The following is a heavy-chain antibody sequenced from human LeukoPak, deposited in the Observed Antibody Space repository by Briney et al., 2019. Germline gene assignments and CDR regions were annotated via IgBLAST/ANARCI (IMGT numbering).Heavy chain of an antibody. V-gene: IGHV3-23*01. CDR2: ISGSGGST. CDR1: GFTFSSYA. CDR3: AKDSSDGGLELQED. D-gene: IGHD1-26*01. Sequence: GGSLRLSCAASGFTFSSYAMSWVRQAPGKGLEWVSAISGSGGSTYYADSVKGRFTISRDNSKNTLYLQMNSLRAEDTAVYYRAKDSSDGGLELQEDWGQGTLVTVSS. J-gene: IGHJ4*02.